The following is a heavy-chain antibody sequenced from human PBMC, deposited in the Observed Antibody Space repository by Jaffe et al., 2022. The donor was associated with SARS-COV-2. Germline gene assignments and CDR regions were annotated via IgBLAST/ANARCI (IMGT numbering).Heavy chain of an antibody. CDR3: ARDALGSWWGGYYYDSTFYGMDV. D-gene: IGHD3-22*01. CDR1: GFTFSSYG. CDR2: IWYDGSNK. J-gene: IGHJ6*02. Sequence: QVQLVESGGGVVQPGRSLRLSCAASGFTFSSYGMHWVRQAPGKGLEWVAVIWYDGSNKYYADSVKGRFTISRDNSKNTLYLQMNSLRAEDTAVYYCARDALGSWWGGYYYDSTFYGMDVWGQGTTVTVSS. V-gene: IGHV3-33*01.